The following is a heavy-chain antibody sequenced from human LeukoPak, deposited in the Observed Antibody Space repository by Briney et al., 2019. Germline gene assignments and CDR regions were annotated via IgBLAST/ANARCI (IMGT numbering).Heavy chain of an antibody. CDR2: IHHDGRI. D-gene: IGHD3-16*02. Sequence: SETLSLTCDVFGGSIDSTNWWNWVRQPPGKGLEWIGEIHHDGRINYNPSLKSRVTLSVDKSKNQFSLRLNSVTAADTAMYYCARSHDHLWGNYPDYWGQGTLVTVSS. CDR1: GGSIDSTNW. V-gene: IGHV4/OR15-8*01. J-gene: IGHJ4*02. CDR3: ARSHDHLWGNYPDY.